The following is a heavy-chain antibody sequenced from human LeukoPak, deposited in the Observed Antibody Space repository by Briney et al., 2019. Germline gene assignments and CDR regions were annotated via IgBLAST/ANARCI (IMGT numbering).Heavy chain of an antibody. CDR2: INWNGGST. Sequence: GGSLRLSCAASGFTFDDYGMSWVRHAPGKGLEWVSGINWNGGSTGYADSVKGRFTISRDNAKNSLYLQMNSLRAEDTALYYCAREVGYSYGSYYFDYWGQGTLVTVSS. V-gene: IGHV3-20*04. CDR3: AREVGYSYGSYYFDY. D-gene: IGHD5-18*01. J-gene: IGHJ4*02. CDR1: GFTFDDYG.